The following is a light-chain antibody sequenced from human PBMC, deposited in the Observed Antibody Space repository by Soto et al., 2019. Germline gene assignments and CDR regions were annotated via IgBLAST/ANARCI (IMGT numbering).Light chain of an antibody. CDR3: SSYTTTSTVV. V-gene: IGLV2-14*03. Sequence: QSALTQPASVSGSPGQSITISCTGTSSDVGGYNYVSWYQHHPGKDPKLMIYDVTNRPSGVSNRFSGSKSGNTASLTISGVQSEDEASYYCSSYTTTSTVVFGGGTKVTVL. CDR1: SSDVGGYNY. CDR2: DVT. J-gene: IGLJ2*01.